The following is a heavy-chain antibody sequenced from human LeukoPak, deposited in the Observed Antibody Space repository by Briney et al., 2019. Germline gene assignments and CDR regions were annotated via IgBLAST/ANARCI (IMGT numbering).Heavy chain of an antibody. J-gene: IGHJ4*02. CDR2: IWSDGTNK. D-gene: IGHD4-11*01. CDR3: ARDAQRGFDYSNSLQY. V-gene: IGHV3-33*01. Sequence: PGGSLRLSCAAAGFTFNRYGMHWVRQAPGKGLEWVSVIWSDGTNKYYAASVKGRFTISRDDFDKTVYLQMTSLRPDDTGVYYCARDAQRGFDYSNSLQYWGQGTPVTVST. CDR1: GFTFNRYG.